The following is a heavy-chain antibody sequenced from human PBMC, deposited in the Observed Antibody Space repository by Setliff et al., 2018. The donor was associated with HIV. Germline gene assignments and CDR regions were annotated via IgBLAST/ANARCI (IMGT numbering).Heavy chain of an antibody. CDR2: IYYSGST. Sequence: LSLTCTVSGGSISSYYWSWIRQPPGKGLEWIGYIYYSGSTNYNPSLKSRVTISVDTSKNQFSLKLSSVTAADTAVYYCARHKSQPYYFWSGYPLDYMDVWGKGTTVTVSS. CDR3: ARHKSQPYYFWSGYPLDYMDV. V-gene: IGHV4-59*08. J-gene: IGHJ6*03. CDR1: GGSISSYY. D-gene: IGHD3-3*01.